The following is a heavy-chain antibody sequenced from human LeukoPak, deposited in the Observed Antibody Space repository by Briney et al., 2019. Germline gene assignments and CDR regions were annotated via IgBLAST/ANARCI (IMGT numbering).Heavy chain of an antibody. D-gene: IGHD3-22*01. CDR1: GFTFSSYG. CDR2: LWYDGSNK. Sequence: GGSLRLSCAASGFTFSSYGMHWVRQAPGKGLEWVAVLWYDGSNKYYADSVKGRFTISRDNSKNTLYLQMNSLRAEDTAVYYCARGYYDSSGTTWFDRWGQGTLVTVSS. CDR3: ARGYYDSSGTTWFDR. V-gene: IGHV3-33*01. J-gene: IGHJ5*02.